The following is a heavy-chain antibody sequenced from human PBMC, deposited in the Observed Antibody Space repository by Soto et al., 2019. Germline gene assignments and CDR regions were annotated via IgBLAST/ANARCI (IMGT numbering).Heavy chain of an antibody. CDR3: AKVLNRKDYYYYGMDV. CDR2: ISYDGSNK. J-gene: IGHJ6*02. V-gene: IGHV3-30*18. CDR1: GFTFSSYG. Sequence: GESLKISCAASGFTFSSYGMHWVRQAPGKGLEWVAVISYDGSNKYYADSVKGRFTISRDNSKNTLYLQMNSLRAEDTAVYYCAKVLNRKDYYYYGMDVWGQGTTVTVSS.